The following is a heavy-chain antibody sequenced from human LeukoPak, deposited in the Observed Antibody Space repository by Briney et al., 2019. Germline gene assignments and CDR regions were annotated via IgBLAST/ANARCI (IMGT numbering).Heavy chain of an antibody. CDR2: ISSRSTYR. Sequence: GGSLRLSCAASEFTFSDHSMHWVRQAPGTGLEWISSISSRSTYRNYADSVKGRFTISRDNAKNSLYLQMNSLRAEDTAVYYCTRSGTYVFDCWGQGTLVTVSS. CDR3: TRSGTYVFDC. CDR1: EFTFSDHS. V-gene: IGHV3-21*01. D-gene: IGHD1-26*01. J-gene: IGHJ4*02.